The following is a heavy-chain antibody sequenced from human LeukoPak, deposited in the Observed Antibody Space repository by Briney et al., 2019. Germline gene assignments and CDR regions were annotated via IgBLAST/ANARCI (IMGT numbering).Heavy chain of an antibody. CDR3: AKVKMATINY. V-gene: IGHV3-74*01. CDR1: GFTFSSHW. CDR2: INSDGSTT. J-gene: IGHJ4*02. Sequence: GGSLRLSCAASGFTFSSHWMHWVRQAPGKGLVWVSGINSDGSTTSYADSVKGRFTISRDNSKNTLYLQMNSLRAEDTAVYYCAKVKMATINYWGQGTLVTVSS. D-gene: IGHD5-24*01.